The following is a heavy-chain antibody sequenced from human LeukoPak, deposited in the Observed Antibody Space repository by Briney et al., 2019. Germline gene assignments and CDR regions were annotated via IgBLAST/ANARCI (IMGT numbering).Heavy chain of an antibody. Sequence: PSETLSLTCIVSGGSISRYYWGWIRQPPGKGLEWIGSIYHSGSTYYNPSLKSRVTISVDTSKNQFSLKLSSVTAADTAVYYCARGERSYYYDSSGTFDYWGQGTLVTVSS. CDR1: GGSISRYY. V-gene: IGHV4-38-2*02. D-gene: IGHD3-22*01. J-gene: IGHJ4*02. CDR3: ARGERSYYYDSSGTFDY. CDR2: IYHSGST.